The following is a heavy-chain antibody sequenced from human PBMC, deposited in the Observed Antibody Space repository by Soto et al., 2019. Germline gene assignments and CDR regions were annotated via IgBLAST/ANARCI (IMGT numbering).Heavy chain of an antibody. CDR1: GFTFSSNA. CDR2: ITNSGGST. V-gene: IGHV3-23*01. CDR3: AKLRRTEPYYYYYMDV. J-gene: IGHJ6*03. Sequence: PGGSLRLSCAASGFTFSSNAMSWVRQAPGKGLERVSTITNSGGSTFYADSVKGRFTISRDNSKNTLYLQMNSLRAEDTALYYCAKLRRTEPYYYYYMDVWGKGTTVTVSS.